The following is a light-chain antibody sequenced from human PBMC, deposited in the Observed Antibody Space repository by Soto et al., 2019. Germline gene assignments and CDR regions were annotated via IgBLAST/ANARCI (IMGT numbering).Light chain of an antibody. J-gene: IGLJ1*01. V-gene: IGLV2-14*01. Sequence: QSALTQPASVSGSPGQSITISCTGTSSDVGGYKYVSWYQQHPGKAPKLMIYDVSNRPSGVSNRFSGSKSGNTASLTISGLQAEDEADYDCSSYTSSGTLYVFGTGTKVTVL. CDR3: SSYTSSGTLYV. CDR2: DVS. CDR1: SSDVGGYKY.